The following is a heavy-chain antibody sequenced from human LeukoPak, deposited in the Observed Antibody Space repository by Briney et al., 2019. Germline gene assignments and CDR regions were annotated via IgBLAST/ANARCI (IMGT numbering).Heavy chain of an antibody. V-gene: IGHV5-51*01. CDR1: GSIFAKHW. CDR2: VYPGDSRI. D-gene: IGHD3-22*01. Sequence: GESLKISCHGSGSIFAKHWIVWVRPMPGKGLDWMGIVYPGDSRIVYSPSFQAQVTISVDKSISTAYLQRSPLGASDTAMYYSARHVDYYGDGGYSGYGLDVWGQGTPVTVSS. CDR3: ARHVDYYGDGGYSGYGLDV. J-gene: IGHJ6*02.